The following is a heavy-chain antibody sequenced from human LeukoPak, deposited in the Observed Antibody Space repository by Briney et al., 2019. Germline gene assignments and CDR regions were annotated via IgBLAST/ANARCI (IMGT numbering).Heavy chain of an antibody. CDR2: ISAYNGNT. CDR3: ARVRSLCSGGSCYLSWSFLV. J-gene: IGHJ4*02. D-gene: IGHD2-15*01. Sequence: GASVKVSCKASGYTFTSYGISWVRQAPGQGLEWMGWISAYNGNTNYAQKLQGRVTVTTDTSTSTAYMELRSLRSDDTAVYYCARVRSLCSGGSCYLSWSFLVWGQGTLVTVSS. CDR1: GYTFTSYG. V-gene: IGHV1-18*01.